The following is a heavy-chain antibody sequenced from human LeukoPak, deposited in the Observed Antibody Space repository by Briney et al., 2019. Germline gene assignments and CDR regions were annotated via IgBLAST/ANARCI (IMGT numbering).Heavy chain of an antibody. CDR1: GFTVSSNY. D-gene: IGHD1-1*01. CDR3: AKWGPSWNPPEDY. CDR2: IYSGGST. J-gene: IGHJ4*02. V-gene: IGHV3-53*05. Sequence: GGSLRLSCAASGFTVSSNYMSWVRQAPGRGLEWVSVIYSGGSTYYADSVKGRFTISRDNSKNTLYLQMNSLRAEDTAVYYCAKWGPSWNPPEDYWGQGTLVTVSS.